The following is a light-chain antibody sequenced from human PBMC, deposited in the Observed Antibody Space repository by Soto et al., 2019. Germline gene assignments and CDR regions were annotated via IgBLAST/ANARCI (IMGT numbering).Light chain of an antibody. CDR2: EVY. J-gene: IGLJ2*01. Sequence: QSALTQPPSASWSPGQSVTISCTGTDSDVGGYNFVSWYQQHPGRAPKLMIYEVYQRPSGVPDRFSGSKSGNTASLTVSGLQAEDEANYYCSSYAASDNFVIFGGGTKLTVL. CDR3: SSYAASDNFVI. CDR1: DSDVGGYNF. V-gene: IGLV2-8*01.